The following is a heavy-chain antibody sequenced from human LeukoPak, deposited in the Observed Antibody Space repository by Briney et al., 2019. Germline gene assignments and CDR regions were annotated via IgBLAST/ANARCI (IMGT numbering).Heavy chain of an antibody. CDR3: AKDPYYYGSGSSLYFDY. J-gene: IGHJ4*02. CDR1: GFTVSSYA. V-gene: IGHV3-23*01. Sequence: GGSLRLSCAASGFTVSSYAMSWVRQAPGKGLEWVSAISGSGGSTYYADSVKGLFTISRDNSKNTLYLQMNSLRAEDTAVYYCAKDPYYYGSGSSLYFDYWGQGTLVTVSS. D-gene: IGHD3-10*01. CDR2: ISGSGGST.